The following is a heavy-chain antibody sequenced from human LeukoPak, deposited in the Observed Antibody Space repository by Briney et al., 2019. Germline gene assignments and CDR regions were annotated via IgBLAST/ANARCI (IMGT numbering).Heavy chain of an antibody. CDR1: GGTFSSYA. D-gene: IGHD1-26*01. V-gene: IGHV1-69*13. Sequence: SVKVSCKASGGTFSSYAISWVRQAPGQGLEWMGGIIPIFGTANYAQKFQGRVTITADESTSTAYMELSSLRSEDTAVYYCALGSSGGNEDWFDPWGQGALVTVSS. J-gene: IGHJ5*02. CDR2: IIPIFGTA. CDR3: ALGSSGGNEDWFDP.